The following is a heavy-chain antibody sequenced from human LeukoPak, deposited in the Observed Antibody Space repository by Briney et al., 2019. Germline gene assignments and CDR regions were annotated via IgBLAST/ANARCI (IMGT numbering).Heavy chain of an antibody. J-gene: IGHJ4*02. CDR1: GYSFTSYW. Sequence: GESLKISCKGSGYSFTSYWIGWVRQMPGKGLEWMGIIYPGDSDTRYSPSFQGQVTISADKSISTAYLQWSSLKASDTAMYYCARQLSSSWWGDYFDYWGQGTLVTVSS. CDR3: ARQLSSSWWGDYFDY. D-gene: IGHD6-13*01. CDR2: IYPGDSDT. V-gene: IGHV5-51*01.